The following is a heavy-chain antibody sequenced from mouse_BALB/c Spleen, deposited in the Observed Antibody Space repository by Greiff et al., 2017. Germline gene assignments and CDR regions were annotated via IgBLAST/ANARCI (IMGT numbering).Heavy chain of an antibody. CDR1: GFSLTGYG. Sequence: QVQLQQSGPGLVPPSQSLSITCTVSGFSLTGYGVNWVRQPPGKGLEWLGMIWGDGSTDYNSALKSRLSISKDNSKSQVFLKMNSLQTDDTARYYGARDHGSSYYAMDYWGQGTSVTVSS. CDR3: ARDHGSSYYAMDY. V-gene: IGHV2-6-7*01. D-gene: IGHD1-1*01. CDR2: IWGDGST. J-gene: IGHJ4*01.